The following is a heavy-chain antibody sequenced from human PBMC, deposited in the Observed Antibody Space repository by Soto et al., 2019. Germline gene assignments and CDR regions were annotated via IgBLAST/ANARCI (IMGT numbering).Heavy chain of an antibody. CDR1: GFTFSSYA. Sequence: QVQLVESGGGVVQPGRSLRLSCAASGFTFSSYAMHWVRQAPGKGLEWVAVISYDGSNKYYADSVKGRFTISRDNSKNTLYLQMNSLRAEDTAVYYCARDRSSSWYALYSFDYWGQGTLVTVSS. CDR2: ISYDGSNK. CDR3: ARDRSSSWYALYSFDY. V-gene: IGHV3-30-3*01. D-gene: IGHD6-13*01. J-gene: IGHJ4*02.